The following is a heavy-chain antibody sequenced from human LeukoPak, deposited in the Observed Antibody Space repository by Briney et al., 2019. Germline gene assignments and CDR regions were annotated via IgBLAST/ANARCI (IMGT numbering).Heavy chain of an antibody. D-gene: IGHD2-8*01. CDR2: IKQDGSEK. Sequence: GGSLRLSCAASGFTFSSYWMSWVRQAPGKGLEWVANIKQDGSEKYYVDSVKGRFTISRDNAKNSLYLQMNSLRAEDTAVYYCARDHCTNSVCPIEVEHWFDPWGQGTLVTVSS. J-gene: IGHJ5*02. CDR1: GFTFSSYW. V-gene: IGHV3-7*01. CDR3: ARDHCTNSVCPIEVEHWFDP.